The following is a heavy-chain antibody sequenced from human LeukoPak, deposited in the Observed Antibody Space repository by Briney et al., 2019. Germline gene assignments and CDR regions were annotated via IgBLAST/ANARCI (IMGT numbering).Heavy chain of an antibody. CDR3: ARGVKGLRGAFDI. J-gene: IGHJ3*02. CDR2: IYYSGST. D-gene: IGHD3-10*01. V-gene: IGHV4-59*12. CDR1: GGSISTYY. Sequence: SETLSLTCTVSGGSISTYYWSWIRQPPGKGLEWIGYIYYSGSTNYNPSLKSRVTVSVDTSKNQFSLKLSSVTAADTAVYYCARGVKGLRGAFDIWGQGTMVTVSS.